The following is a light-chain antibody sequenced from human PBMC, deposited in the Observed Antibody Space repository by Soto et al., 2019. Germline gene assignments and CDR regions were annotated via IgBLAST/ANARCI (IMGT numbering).Light chain of an antibody. CDR3: QQSYGTPRT. CDR2: APS. CDR1: QSISSY. V-gene: IGKV1-39*01. J-gene: IGKJ1*01. Sequence: DIQMTQSPSSLSASVGDRVTITCRASQSISSYVNWYQQKPGNAPKLLIYAPSTLQSGVPSRFSGTGSGTDFTLTISSLQPEDFATYYCQQSYGTPRTFGQGTKVDIK.